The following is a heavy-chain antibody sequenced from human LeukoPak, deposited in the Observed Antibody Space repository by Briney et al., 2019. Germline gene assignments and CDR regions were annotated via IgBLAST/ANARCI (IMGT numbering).Heavy chain of an antibody. J-gene: IGHJ4*02. Sequence: GESLRLSCAASGFTFSSFAMSWVRQTPGKGLEWVSSMSGSGGSTYYADSVKGRFTISRDNSRNTLYLQMNSLRADDTAVYYCAKDHGVAVAGMYYWGQGTLVTVSS. CDR2: MSGSGGST. CDR1: GFTFSSFA. D-gene: IGHD6-19*01. CDR3: AKDHGVAVAGMYY. V-gene: IGHV3-23*01.